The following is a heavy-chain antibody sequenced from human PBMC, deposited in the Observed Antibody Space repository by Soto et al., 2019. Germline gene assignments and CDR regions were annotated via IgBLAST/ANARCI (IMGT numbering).Heavy chain of an antibody. CDR2: IYYSGST. D-gene: IGHD3-3*01. Sequence: SETLSLTCTVSGGSVSSGSYYWSWIRQPPGKGLEWIGYIYYSGSTNYNPSLKSRVTISVDTSKNQFSLKLSSVTAADTAVYYCASSSPHYDFWSGYGSYYGMDVWGQGTTVTVSS. V-gene: IGHV4-61*01. J-gene: IGHJ6*02. CDR3: ASSSPHYDFWSGYGSYYGMDV. CDR1: GGSVSSGSYY.